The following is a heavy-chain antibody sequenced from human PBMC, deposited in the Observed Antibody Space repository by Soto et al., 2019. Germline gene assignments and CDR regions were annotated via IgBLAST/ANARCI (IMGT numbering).Heavy chain of an antibody. D-gene: IGHD3-10*02. J-gene: IGHJ4*02. CDR1: GFTFSSYS. Sequence: EVQLLESGGGLVQPGGSLRLSCAASGFTFSSYSMNWVRQAPGKGLEWVASVGGGGDNTFYADSVKGRFTISRDDSQNTLYLQMNGLRAEDTAVYFCAKRDSCSGRPPPLINYWGQGTLVTVSS. CDR2: VGGGGDNT. CDR3: AKRDSCSGRPPPLINY. V-gene: IGHV3-23*01.